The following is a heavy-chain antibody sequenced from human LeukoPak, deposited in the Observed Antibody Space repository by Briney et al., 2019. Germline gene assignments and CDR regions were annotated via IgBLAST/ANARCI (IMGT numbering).Heavy chain of an antibody. V-gene: IGHV4-59*01. Sequence: KPSETLSLTCTVSGGSISSYYWSWIRQPPGKGLEWIGYFYYSGSTNYNPSLKSRVTISVDTSKNQFSLKLSSVTAADTAVYYCARVSDESVVVPAAAFDYWGQGTLVTVSS. CDR2: FYYSGST. CDR3: ARVSDESVVVPAAAFDY. CDR1: GGSISSYY. D-gene: IGHD2-2*01. J-gene: IGHJ4*02.